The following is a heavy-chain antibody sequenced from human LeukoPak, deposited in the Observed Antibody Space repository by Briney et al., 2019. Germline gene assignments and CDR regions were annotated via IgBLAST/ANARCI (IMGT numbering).Heavy chain of an antibody. CDR2: INHSGST. CDR1: GGSFSGYY. V-gene: IGHV4-34*01. CDR3: ARSGDFWSGYRVGVGGRWFDP. Sequence: SETLSLTCAVYGGSFSGYYWSWIRQPPGKGLEWIGEINHSGSTNYNPSLKSRVTISVDTSKNQFSLKLSSVTAADTAVYYCARSGDFWSGYRVGVGGRWFDPWGQGTLVTVSS. D-gene: IGHD3-3*01. J-gene: IGHJ5*02.